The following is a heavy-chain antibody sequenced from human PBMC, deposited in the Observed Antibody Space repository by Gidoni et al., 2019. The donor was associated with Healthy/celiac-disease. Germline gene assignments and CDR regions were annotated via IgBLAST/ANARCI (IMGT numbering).Heavy chain of an antibody. CDR1: GYSFTSYW. CDR3: ARLGSSSSWYDDDAFDI. V-gene: IGHV5-51*01. Sequence: EVQLVQSGAEVKKPGEARKISGKGSGYSFTSYWIGWVRQMPGQGLAWMGIIYPGASATRYSPSFQGQVTISADKSISTAYLQWSSLKASDTAMYYCARLGSSSSWYDDDAFDIWGQGTMVTVSS. J-gene: IGHJ3*02. D-gene: IGHD6-13*01. CDR2: IYPGASAT.